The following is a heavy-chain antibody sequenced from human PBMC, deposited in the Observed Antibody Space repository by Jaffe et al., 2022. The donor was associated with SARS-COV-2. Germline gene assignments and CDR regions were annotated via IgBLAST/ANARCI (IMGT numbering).Heavy chain of an antibody. CDR2: ISGDSSAI. V-gene: IGHV3-48*02. Sequence: EVHLVESGGGLVQPGGSLRLSCAASGFTFSSYSMSWVRQAPGKGLEWVSYISGDSSAIYYADSVKGRFTISRDGAKNSLYLQMNSLRDEDTAVYYCARDAVGLLYMNWFDTWGQGTLVTVSS. D-gene: IGHD3-3*01. CDR1: GFTFSSYS. CDR3: ARDAVGLLYMNWFDT. J-gene: IGHJ5*02.